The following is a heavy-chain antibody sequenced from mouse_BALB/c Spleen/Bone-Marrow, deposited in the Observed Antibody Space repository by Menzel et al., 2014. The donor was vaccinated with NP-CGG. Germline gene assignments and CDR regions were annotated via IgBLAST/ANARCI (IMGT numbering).Heavy chain of an antibody. CDR3: ARVLRWSLDY. J-gene: IGHJ2*02. Sequence: VQLQQSGAELARPGASVKMSCKASGYTFTSYTMHWVKRRPGQGLVWIGFINPSSNYTNYNQKFKDKATLTADKSSSTAYMQLSSLTSEDSAVYYCARVLRWSLDYWGQGTSLTVSS. D-gene: IGHD6-2*01. V-gene: IGHV1-4*01. CDR2: INPSSNYT. CDR1: GYTFTSYT.